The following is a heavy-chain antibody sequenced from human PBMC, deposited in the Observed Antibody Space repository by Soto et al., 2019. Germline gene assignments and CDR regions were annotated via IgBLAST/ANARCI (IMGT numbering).Heavy chain of an antibody. J-gene: IGHJ5*02. Sequence: QXQLXESGPGLVKPSQTLSLTCTVSGGSISSGGYYWSWIRQHPGKGLEWIGYIYYSGSTYYNPSLKSRVTISVDTSKNQFSLKLSSVTAADTAVYYCARGLYGDYPAAWFDPWGQGTLVTVSS. CDR2: IYYSGST. CDR1: GGSISSGGYY. CDR3: ARGLYGDYPAAWFDP. D-gene: IGHD4-17*01. V-gene: IGHV4-31*03.